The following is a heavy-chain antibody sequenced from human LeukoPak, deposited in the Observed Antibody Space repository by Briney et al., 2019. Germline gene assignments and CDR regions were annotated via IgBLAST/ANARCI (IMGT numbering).Heavy chain of an antibody. CDR1: GFTFSSYE. CDR2: ISSSGSTI. V-gene: IGHV3-48*03. J-gene: IGHJ4*02. D-gene: IGHD3-22*01. Sequence: PGGSLRLSCAASGFTFSSYEMNWVRQAPGKGLEWVSYISSSGSTIYYADSVKGRFTISRDNDKNSLYLQMNSLRAEDTAVYYCARAGPYDSRGHFDYWGQGTLVTVSS. CDR3: ARAGPYDSRGHFDY.